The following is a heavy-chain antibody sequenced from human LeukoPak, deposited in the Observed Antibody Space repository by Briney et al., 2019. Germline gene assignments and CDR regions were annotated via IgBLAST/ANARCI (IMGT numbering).Heavy chain of an antibody. V-gene: IGHV4-59*01. CDR1: GGSISSYY. CDR2: IYYSGST. Sequence: SETLSLTCTVSGGSISSYYWSWIRQPPGKGLEWLGYIYYSGSTNYNPSLKSRVTISVDTSKNQFSLKLSSVTAADTAVYYCARGRYYDFWSGYYAKYYYGMDVWGQGTTVTVSS. J-gene: IGHJ6*02. CDR3: ARGRYYDFWSGYYAKYYYGMDV. D-gene: IGHD3-3*01.